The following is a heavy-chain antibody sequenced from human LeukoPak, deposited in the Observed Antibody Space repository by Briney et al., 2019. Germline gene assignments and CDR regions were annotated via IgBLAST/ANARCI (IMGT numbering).Heavy chain of an antibody. Sequence: GGSLRLSCAASGFTFSSYAMSWVRQAPGKGLEWVSAISGSGGSTYYADSVKGRLTISRDNSKNTLYLQMNSLRAEDTAVYYCASYDFWSGYSTDYWGQGTLVTVSS. CDR3: ASYDFWSGYSTDY. J-gene: IGHJ4*02. CDR2: ISGSGGST. CDR1: GFTFSSYA. V-gene: IGHV3-23*01. D-gene: IGHD3-3*01.